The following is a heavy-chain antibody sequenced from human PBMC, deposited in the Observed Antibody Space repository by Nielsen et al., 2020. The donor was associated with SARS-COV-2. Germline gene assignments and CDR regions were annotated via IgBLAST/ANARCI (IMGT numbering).Heavy chain of an antibody. Sequence: GESLKISCAASGFTFSSYSMNWVRQAPGKGLEWVSYISSSSSTIYYADSVKGRFTISRDNAKNSLYLQMNSLRDEDTAVYYCARSNRNTIFGVVIKGANRFDPWGQGTLVTVSS. CDR2: ISSSSSTI. V-gene: IGHV3-48*02. CDR3: ARSNRNTIFGVVIKGANRFDP. J-gene: IGHJ5*02. D-gene: IGHD3-3*01. CDR1: GFTFSSYS.